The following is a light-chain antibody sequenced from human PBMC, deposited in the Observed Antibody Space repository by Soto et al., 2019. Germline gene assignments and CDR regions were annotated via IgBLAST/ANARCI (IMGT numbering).Light chain of an antibody. CDR1: SSEVGGYNY. CDR2: DVS. V-gene: IGLV2-14*01. Sequence: QSALTQPASVSGSPGQSITISCTGTSSEVGGYNYVSWYQQHPGKAPKLMIYDVSNRPSGVSNRFSGSKSGNTASLTISGLQAEDEDDYYCSSYTSSSTLVVFGGGNKLTVL. CDR3: SSYTSSSTLVV. J-gene: IGLJ2*01.